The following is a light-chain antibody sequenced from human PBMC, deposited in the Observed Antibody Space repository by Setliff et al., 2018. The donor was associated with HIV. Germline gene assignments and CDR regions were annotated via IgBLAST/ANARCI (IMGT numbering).Light chain of an antibody. CDR3: AAWDAGLSAYV. Sequence: QSVLTQPPSVSEAPRQRVTISCSGTQSNIGRTTVNWYQQLPGTAPKLLIFGDNQRPSGVPDRFSASKFGTSGSLDISGLQSDDEADYFCAAWDAGLSAYVFGPGTKVTVL. CDR2: GDN. J-gene: IGLJ1*01. CDR1: QSNIGRTT. V-gene: IGLV1-44*01.